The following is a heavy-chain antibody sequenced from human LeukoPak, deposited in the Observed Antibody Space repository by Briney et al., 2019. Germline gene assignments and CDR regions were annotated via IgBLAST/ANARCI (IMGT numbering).Heavy chain of an antibody. D-gene: IGHD4-17*01. CDR3: ARGRDERTVTTLPDY. CDR2: IIPIFGTA. J-gene: IGHJ4*02. V-gene: IGHV1-69*13. CDR1: GGTFSSYA. Sequence: RASVKVSCKASGGTFSSYAISWVRQAPGQGLEWMGGIIPIFGTANYAQKFQGRVTITADESTSTAYTELSSLRSEDTAVYYCARGRDERTVTTLPDYWGQGTLVTVSS.